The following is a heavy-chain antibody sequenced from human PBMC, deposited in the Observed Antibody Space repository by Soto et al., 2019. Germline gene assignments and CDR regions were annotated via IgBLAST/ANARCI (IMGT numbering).Heavy chain of an antibody. CDR1: GFTFTTYW. CDR2: IESDGSST. J-gene: IGHJ6*03. D-gene: IGHD3-16*01. V-gene: IGHV3-74*01. CDR3: ARGGLRADYMDV. Sequence: EVQLVESGGHLVQPGGSLRLSCAASGFTFTTYWMHWVRQAPGKGLVWVSRIESDGSSTNYADSVKGRFTISRDNAKNTLYLQVNSLGAEDTAVYYCARGGLRADYMDVWGKGTTVTVSS.